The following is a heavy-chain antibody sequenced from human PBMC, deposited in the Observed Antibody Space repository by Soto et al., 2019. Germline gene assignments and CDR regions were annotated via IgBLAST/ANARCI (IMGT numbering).Heavy chain of an antibody. V-gene: IGHV3-53*01. CDR1: GFTVNSNY. CDR3: AKTWGYSRTWFEPDY. D-gene: IGHD5-12*01. Sequence: GGSLRLSCAASGFTVNSNYMSWVRQAPGKGLEWVSLIYSGDKTYYADSVKGRFTISRDISKNRLYLQMSSLRAEDTAVYYCAKTWGYSRTWFEPDYWGQGTLVTVSS. J-gene: IGHJ4*02. CDR2: IYSGDKT.